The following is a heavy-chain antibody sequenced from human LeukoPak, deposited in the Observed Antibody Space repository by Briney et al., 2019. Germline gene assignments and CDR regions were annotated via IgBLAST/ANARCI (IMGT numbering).Heavy chain of an antibody. CDR1: GFTFSTYW. CDR3: ARDYSASGAHDY. CDR2: IKQDGSDK. D-gene: IGHD3-10*01. J-gene: IGHJ4*02. Sequence: GGSLRLSCAASGFTFSTYWVNWVRQAPGKGLEWVANIKQDGSDKYYVDSVKGRFTISRDNAKNSLYLQMNSLRAEDTAVYYCARDYSASGAHDYWGQGTLVTVSS. V-gene: IGHV3-7*01.